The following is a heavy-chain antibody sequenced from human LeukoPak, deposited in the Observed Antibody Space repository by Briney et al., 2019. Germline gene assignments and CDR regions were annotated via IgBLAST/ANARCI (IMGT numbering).Heavy chain of an antibody. Sequence: SETLSLTCVVSGGSITSNWWSWVRQPPGKGLEWIGEIHHSGSTTYNPSLKSRVTISIDTSKTQFSLKLSSVTAADTAVYYCARGDYYDSSGYFDYWGQGTLVTVSS. CDR1: GGSITSNW. J-gene: IGHJ4*02. CDR3: ARGDYYDSSGYFDY. V-gene: IGHV4-4*02. D-gene: IGHD3-22*01. CDR2: IHHSGST.